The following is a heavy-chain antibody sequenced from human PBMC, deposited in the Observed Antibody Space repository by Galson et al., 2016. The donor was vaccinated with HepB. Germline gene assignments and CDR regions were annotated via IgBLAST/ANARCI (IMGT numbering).Heavy chain of an antibody. J-gene: IGHJ4*02. CDR2: VYYNGST. D-gene: IGHD2-21*02. Sequence: TLSLTCSVSGGSISSDGYYWNWIRQRPGKGLEWVGYVYYNGSTYYNPSLKSRVTISVDTSKTHFSLKVPSVTAADTAMYYCARSQSVVTPFDYWGQGILVTVSS. CDR1: GGSISSDGYY. CDR3: ARSQSVVTPFDY. V-gene: IGHV4-31*03.